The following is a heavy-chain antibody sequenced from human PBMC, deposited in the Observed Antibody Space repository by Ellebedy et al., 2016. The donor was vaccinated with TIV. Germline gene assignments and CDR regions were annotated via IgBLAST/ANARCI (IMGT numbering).Heavy chain of an antibody. J-gene: IGHJ5*02. CDR2: INAGNGNT. CDR3: ARPAAIGDNWFDP. CDR1: GYTFTSYG. Sequence: ASVKVSCKASGYTFTSYGISWVRQAPGQGLEWMGWINAGNGNTKYSQKFQGRVTITRDTSASTAYMELSSLRSEDTAVYYCARPAAIGDNWFDPWGQGTLVTVSS. V-gene: IGHV1-18*04. D-gene: IGHD2-2*01.